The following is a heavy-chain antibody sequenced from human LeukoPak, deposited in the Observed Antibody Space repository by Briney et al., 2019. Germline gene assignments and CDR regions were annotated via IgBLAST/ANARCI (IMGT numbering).Heavy chain of an antibody. CDR1: GFTFSRYW. CDR2: IKQDGGEI. D-gene: IGHD2-15*01. Sequence: GGSLRLSCAASGFTFSRYWMSWVRQVPRKGLEWVANIKQDGGEIYYVDSVKGRFTISRDNAKNSLYLQMNSLRAEDTAVYYCARWRSGSCSDWGQGTRVTVSS. V-gene: IGHV3-7*03. J-gene: IGHJ4*02. CDR3: ARWRSGSCSD.